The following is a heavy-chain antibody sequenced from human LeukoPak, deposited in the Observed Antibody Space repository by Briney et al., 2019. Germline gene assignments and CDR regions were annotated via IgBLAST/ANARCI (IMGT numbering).Heavy chain of an antibody. V-gene: IGHV3-23*01. CDR2: LSGSGGST. CDR1: GFTFTSYG. J-gene: IGHJ4*02. CDR3: AKDFGYFSGCDY. Sequence: GGSLRLSCAASGFTFTSYGMSWVRQAPGKGLEWVSGLSGSGGSTYYADSVKGRFTISRDNSKNTLFLQMNSLRAEDTAVYYCAKDFGYFSGCDYWGQGTLVTVSS. D-gene: IGHD6-19*01.